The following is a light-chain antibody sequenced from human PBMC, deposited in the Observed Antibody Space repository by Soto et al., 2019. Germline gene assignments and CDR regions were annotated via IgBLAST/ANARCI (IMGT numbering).Light chain of an antibody. CDR3: QQRSNWPLT. Sequence: EIVLTQSPATLSLSPWERATLSCRASQSVSSYLAWYQQKPGQAPRLPIYEASNRATGIPARFSGSGSGTDFTLTISSLEPEDFAVYYCQQRSNWPLTFGQGTRLEIK. V-gene: IGKV3-11*01. CDR1: QSVSSY. J-gene: IGKJ5*01. CDR2: EAS.